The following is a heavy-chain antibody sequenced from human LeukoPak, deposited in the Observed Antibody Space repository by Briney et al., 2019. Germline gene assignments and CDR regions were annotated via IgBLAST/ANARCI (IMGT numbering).Heavy chain of an antibody. J-gene: IGHJ5*02. CDR1: GGSVSMGNW. CDR2: VFHSVST. V-gene: IGHV4-4*02. CDR3: ARDGRYYGSGSYYNSWFDP. D-gene: IGHD3-10*01. Sequence: SETLSLTCAVSGGSVSMGNWWSWVRQPPGKGLEWIGEVFHSVSTDYNPPLESRVTMSVDTSKNQFSLTLTSVTAADTAVYYCARDGRYYGSGSYYNSWFDPWGQGTLVTVSS.